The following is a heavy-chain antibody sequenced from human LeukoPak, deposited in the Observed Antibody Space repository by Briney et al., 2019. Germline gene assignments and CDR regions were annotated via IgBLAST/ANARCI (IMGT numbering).Heavy chain of an antibody. CDR1: GGSISSSSYY. CDR3: ARPLNTVHDTFDV. D-gene: IGHD4-11*01. J-gene: IGHJ3*01. Sequence: SETLSLTCTVSGGSISSSSYYWGWIRQPPGKGLEWIGYIYYTGSTSYNPSLKSRLTIAVDTSKNQFSLKLSSVTAADTAVYYCARPLNTVHDTFDVWGQGTMVTVSS. V-gene: IGHV4-31*03. CDR2: IYYTGST.